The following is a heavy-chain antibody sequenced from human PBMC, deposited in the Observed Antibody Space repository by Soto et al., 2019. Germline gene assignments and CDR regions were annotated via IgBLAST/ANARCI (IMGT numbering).Heavy chain of an antibody. J-gene: IGHJ6*02. CDR3: ARHGPRVYYDNSDYYYYGMDV. CDR2: IYPGDSDT. Sequence: GESLKISCKGSGYSFTIYWIGWVRQMPGKGLERMGIIYPGDSDTRYSPSFQGQVTISADKPISTAYLQWSSLKASDTAMYYCARHGPRVYYDNSDYYYYGMDVWGQGTTVTVSS. D-gene: IGHD3-22*01. V-gene: IGHV5-51*01. CDR1: GYSFTIYW.